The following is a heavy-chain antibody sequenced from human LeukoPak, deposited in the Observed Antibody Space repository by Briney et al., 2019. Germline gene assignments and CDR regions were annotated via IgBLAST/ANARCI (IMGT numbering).Heavy chain of an antibody. CDR2: INHRGRT. Sequence: SETLSLTCAVYVRSFSGYYWSWIPQPPGKGLEWIGEINHRGRTNYNPSLKSRVNISVDTSKNHFSLKQSSVPAADTAVYYCARTYYYDSSGYGPSDYWGQGTLVTVSS. CDR3: ARTYYYDSSGYGPSDY. J-gene: IGHJ4*02. V-gene: IGHV4-34*01. CDR1: VRSFSGYY. D-gene: IGHD3-22*01.